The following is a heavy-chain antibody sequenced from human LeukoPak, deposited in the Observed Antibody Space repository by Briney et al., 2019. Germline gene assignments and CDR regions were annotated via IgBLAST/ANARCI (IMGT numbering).Heavy chain of an antibody. D-gene: IGHD4-17*01. V-gene: IGHV1-8*01. CDR2: MNPNSGNT. CDR3: ASIKLSPVDYDYGDSVAFDI. CDR1: GYTFSSYD. Sequence: VASVKVSCKASGYTFSSYDINWVRQATGQGLEWMGWMNPNSGNTGYAQKFQGRVTMTRNTSISTAYMELSSLRSEDTAVYYCASIKLSPVDYDYGDSVAFDIWGQGTMVTVSS. J-gene: IGHJ3*02.